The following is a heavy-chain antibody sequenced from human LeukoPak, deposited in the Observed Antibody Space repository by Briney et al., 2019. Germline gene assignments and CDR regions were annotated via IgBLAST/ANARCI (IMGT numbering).Heavy chain of an antibody. V-gene: IGHV3-11*01. CDR3: ARDWGDGYHDY. CDR2: ISNRGITI. D-gene: IGHD5-24*01. Sequence: GGSLRLSRAASGFTFSDYYMSWIRQAPGKGLEWLSYISNRGITIYYADSVKGRFTISRDNAKNSVYLQMNSLRAEDTAVYYCARDWGDGYHDYWGQGTLVTVSS. J-gene: IGHJ4*02. CDR1: GFTFSDYY.